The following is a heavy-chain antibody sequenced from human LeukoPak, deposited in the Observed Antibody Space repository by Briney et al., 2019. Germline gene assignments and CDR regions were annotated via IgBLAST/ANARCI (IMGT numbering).Heavy chain of an antibody. CDR2: IIRGLGIS. V-gene: IGHV1-69*04. D-gene: IGHD2-8*01. Sequence: SVKVSCKASGGTFSSYAINWVRQAPGQGLEWMGRIIRGLGISNYAQKFQGRVRITADRSTSTTYMELSSLRSEDTAVYYCASARQRHCTNGVCPSLTDSWGQGTLVTVSS. CDR1: GGTFSSYA. J-gene: IGHJ4*02. CDR3: ASARQRHCTNGVCPSLTDS.